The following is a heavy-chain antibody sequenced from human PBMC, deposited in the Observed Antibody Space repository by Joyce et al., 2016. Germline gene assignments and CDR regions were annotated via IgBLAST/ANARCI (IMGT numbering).Heavy chain of an antibody. Sequence: QVQLVESGGGVVQPGRSLRLSCAASGFTFSSYAMHWVRQAPGKGLDGVAVISYDGSNKYYADSVKGRFTISRDNSKNTLYLQMNSLRAEDTAVYYCARDFIAAAGTGGWFDPWGQGTLVTVSS. CDR2: ISYDGSNK. CDR3: ARDFIAAAGTGGWFDP. CDR1: GFTFSSYA. V-gene: IGHV3-30*04. D-gene: IGHD6-13*01. J-gene: IGHJ5*02.